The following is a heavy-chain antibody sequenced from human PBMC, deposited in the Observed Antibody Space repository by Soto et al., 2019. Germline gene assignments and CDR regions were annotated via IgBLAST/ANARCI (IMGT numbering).Heavy chain of an antibody. Sequence: PSETLSLTCPVSGASITNFYWSWIRQSARKGLEWIGRIYTRGSTDYNPSLKSRVTISIDTSKNQVSLTLKSVTAADTAVYYCARRGAYYFDSWGQGIQVTVSS. CDR2: IYTRGST. CDR1: GASITNFY. D-gene: IGHD3-10*01. CDR3: ARRGAYYFDS. J-gene: IGHJ4*02. V-gene: IGHV4-4*07.